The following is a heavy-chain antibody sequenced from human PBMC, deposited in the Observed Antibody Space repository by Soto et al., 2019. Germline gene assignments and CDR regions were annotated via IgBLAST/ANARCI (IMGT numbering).Heavy chain of an antibody. CDR2: INPNSGGT. D-gene: IGHD3-3*01. Sequence: GASVKVSCKASGYTFTGYYMHWVRQAPGQGLEWMGWINPNSGGTNYAQKFQGRVTMTRDTSISTAYMELSRLRSDDTAVYYCARDPTYDFWSSHSDYWGQGTLVTVSS. V-gene: IGHV1-2*02. CDR3: ARDPTYDFWSSHSDY. J-gene: IGHJ4*02. CDR1: GYTFTGYY.